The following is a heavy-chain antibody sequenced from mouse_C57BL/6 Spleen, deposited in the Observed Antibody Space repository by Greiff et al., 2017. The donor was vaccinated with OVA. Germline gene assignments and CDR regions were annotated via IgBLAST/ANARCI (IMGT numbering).Heavy chain of an antibody. D-gene: IGHD2-2*01. Sequence: EVKLMESGGGLVKPGGSLKLSCAASGFTFSSYAMSWVRQTPEKRLEWVATISDGGSYTYYPDNVKGRFTISRDNAKNNLYLQMSHLKSEDTAMYYCARDLLYGYDDPMDYWGQGTSVTVSS. CDR1: GFTFSSYA. CDR3: ARDLLYGYDDPMDY. V-gene: IGHV5-4*01. J-gene: IGHJ4*01. CDR2: ISDGGSYT.